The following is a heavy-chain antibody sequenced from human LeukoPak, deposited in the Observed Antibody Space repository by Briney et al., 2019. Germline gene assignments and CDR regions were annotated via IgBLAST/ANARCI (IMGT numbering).Heavy chain of an antibody. J-gene: IGHJ1*01. V-gene: IGHV3-64D*09. CDR2: ISSNGAST. Sequence: GGSLRLSCSASEFSFSRYAMHWVRQGPGKGLEHVSTISSNGASTYYADSTKGRFTISRDNSKNTLYLQLSSLSAEDTAVYYCVKGGYYDSSGFPEYFQDWGQGTLVSAAS. D-gene: IGHD3-22*01. CDR1: EFSFSRYA. CDR3: VKGGYYDSSGFPEYFQD.